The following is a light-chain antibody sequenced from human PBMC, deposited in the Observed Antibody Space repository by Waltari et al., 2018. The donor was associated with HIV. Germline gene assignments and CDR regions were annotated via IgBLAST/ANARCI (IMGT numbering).Light chain of an antibody. CDR1: SLRSYY. CDR3: NSRDISGNHLV. J-gene: IGLJ2*01. V-gene: IGLV3-19*01. CDR2: DKN. Sequence: SSELNQDPAVSVALGQPVRITCQGDSLRSYYASWYQQKPGQAPLLVIYDKNNRPSGIPDRFSGSSSGNTASLTITGAQSEDESYYYCNSRDISGNHLVFCGGTKLTVL.